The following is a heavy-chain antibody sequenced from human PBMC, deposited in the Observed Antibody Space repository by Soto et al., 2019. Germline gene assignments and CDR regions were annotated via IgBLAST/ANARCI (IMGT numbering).Heavy chain of an antibody. Sequence: ASVKVSCKASGYTFTSYGISWVRQAPGQGLEWMGWISAYNGNTNYAQKLQGRVTMTTDTSTSTAYMELRSLRSDDTAVYYCARVLFRSWYSSGWYDAFDIWGQGTMVTVSS. CDR1: GYTFTSYG. CDR2: ISAYNGNT. V-gene: IGHV1-18*01. CDR3: ARVLFRSWYSSGWYDAFDI. J-gene: IGHJ3*02. D-gene: IGHD6-19*01.